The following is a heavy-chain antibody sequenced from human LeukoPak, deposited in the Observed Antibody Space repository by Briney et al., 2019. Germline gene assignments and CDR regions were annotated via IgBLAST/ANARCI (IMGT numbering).Heavy chain of an antibody. D-gene: IGHD2-2*02. J-gene: IGHJ5*02. Sequence: SETLSLTCTVSGGSISSGSYYWSWIRQPAGKGLEWIGRIYISGSTNYNPSLKSRVTISVDTSKNQFSLKLSSVTAADTAVYYCAREWGDIVVVPAALLGDPLRNWFDPWGQGTLVTVSS. V-gene: IGHV4-61*02. CDR3: AREWGDIVVVPAALLGDPLRNWFDP. CDR2: IYISGST. CDR1: GGSISSGSYY.